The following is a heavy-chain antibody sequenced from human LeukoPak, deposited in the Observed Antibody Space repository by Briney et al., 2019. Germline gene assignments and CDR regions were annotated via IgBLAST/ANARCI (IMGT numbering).Heavy chain of an antibody. CDR1: GFTFSSYA. CDR3: AREVPNCSGGSCQSDFDY. D-gene: IGHD2-15*01. J-gene: IGHJ4*02. CDR2: IYYSGST. V-gene: IGHV4-39*07. Sequence: GSLRLSCAASGFTFSSYAMSWVRQAPGKGLEWIGSIYYSGSTYYNPSLKSRVTISVDTSKNQFSLKLSSVTAADTAVYYCAREVPNCSGGSCQSDFDYWGQGTLVTVSS.